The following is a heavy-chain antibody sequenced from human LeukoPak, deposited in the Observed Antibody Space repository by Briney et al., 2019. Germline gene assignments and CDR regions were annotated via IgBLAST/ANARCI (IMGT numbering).Heavy chain of an antibody. J-gene: IGHJ4*02. Sequence: PPETLSLTCTLSGASISSYYWSWIRQPAGKGLEWIGHIYTSGSTTYNPSLKSRVVMSADTSKNQISLKLSSVPGADTAVYYCARKGSSGWYDPFDYWGQGTLVTVSS. D-gene: IGHD6-19*01. V-gene: IGHV4-4*07. CDR2: IYTSGST. CDR3: ARKGSSGWYDPFDY. CDR1: GASISSYY.